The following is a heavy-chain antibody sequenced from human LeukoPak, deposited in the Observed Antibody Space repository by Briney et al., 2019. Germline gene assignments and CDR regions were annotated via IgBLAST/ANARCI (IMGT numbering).Heavy chain of an antibody. V-gene: IGHV1-69*13. CDR1: GGTFSSYA. Sequence: ASVKVSCKASGGTFSSYAISWVRQAPGQGLEWMGGIIPIFGTANYAQKFQGRVTITADESTSTAYMELSSLRSEDTAVYYCAREGYYYGSGSYYKGLNWFDPWGQGTLVTVSS. D-gene: IGHD3-10*01. CDR2: IIPIFGTA. J-gene: IGHJ5*02. CDR3: AREGYYYGSGSYYKGLNWFDP.